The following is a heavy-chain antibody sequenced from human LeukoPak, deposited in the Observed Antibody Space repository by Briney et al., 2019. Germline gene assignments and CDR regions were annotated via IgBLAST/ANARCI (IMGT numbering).Heavy chain of an antibody. D-gene: IGHD3-16*02. CDR1: GGSLSNSNYC. CDR2: ISYSGST. V-gene: IGHV4-39*01. J-gene: IGHJ6*02. CDR3: ARHYVDIRTVGASYYYYGLDV. Sequence: PSETLSLTCTVSGGSLSNSNYCWGWIRQPPGKGLEWIGSISYSGSTYYNPSLKSRVTISVDTSKNQFSLKVTSVTAADTAVFYCARHYVDIRTVGASYYYYGLDVWGQGTTVTVSS.